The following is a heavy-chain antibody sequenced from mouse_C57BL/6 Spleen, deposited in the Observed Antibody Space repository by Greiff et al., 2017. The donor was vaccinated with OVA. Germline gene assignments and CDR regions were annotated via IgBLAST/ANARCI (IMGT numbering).Heavy chain of an antibody. V-gene: IGHV1-69*01. CDR1: GYTFTSYW. CDR3: ARGERTAQSY. J-gene: IGHJ2*01. D-gene: IGHD3-2*02. CDR2: IDPSDSYT. Sequence: QVQLQQPGAELVMPGASVKLSCKASGYTFTSYWMHWVKQRPGQGLEWIGEIDPSDSYTNYNQKFKGKSTVTVDKSSSTAYMQLSSLTSEDSAVYYCARGERTAQSYWGQGTTLTVSS.